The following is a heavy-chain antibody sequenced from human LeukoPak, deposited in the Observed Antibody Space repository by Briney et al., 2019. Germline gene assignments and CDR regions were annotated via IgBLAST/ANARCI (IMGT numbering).Heavy chain of an antibody. CDR2: IRSKAYGGTT. D-gene: IGHD5-12*01. CDR3: TRAEEYSGYDFDY. V-gene: IGHV3-49*04. Sequence: GRSLRLSCTASGFTYGDYAMSWVRQAPGKGLEWVGFIRSKAYGGTTEYAASVKGRFTISRDDSKSIAYLQMNSLKTEDTAVYYCTRAEEYSGYDFDYWGQGTLVTVSS. CDR1: GFTYGDYA. J-gene: IGHJ4*02.